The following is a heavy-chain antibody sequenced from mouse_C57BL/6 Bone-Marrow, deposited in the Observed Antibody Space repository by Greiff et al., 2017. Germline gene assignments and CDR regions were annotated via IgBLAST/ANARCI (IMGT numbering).Heavy chain of an antibody. J-gene: IGHJ2*01. D-gene: IGHD1-1*01. CDR2: ISSGGSYT. V-gene: IGHV5-6*02. CDR1: GFTFSSYG. Sequence: DVKLVESGGDLVKPGGSLKLSCAASGFTFSSYGMSWVRQTPDKRLEWVATISSGGSYTYYPDSVKGRFTISRDNAKNTLYLQMSSLKSEDTAMYYCASLHYYGSSYDYFDYWGQGTTLTVSS. CDR3: ASLHYYGSSYDYFDY.